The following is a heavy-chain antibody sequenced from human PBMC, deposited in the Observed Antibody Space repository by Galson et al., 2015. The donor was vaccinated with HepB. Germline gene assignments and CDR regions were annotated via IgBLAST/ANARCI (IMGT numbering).Heavy chain of an antibody. V-gene: IGHV5-51*03. CDR3: ARLTFNYDDSSGYYYDY. J-gene: IGHJ4*02. CDR1: GYSFTSYW. D-gene: IGHD3-22*01. CDR2: IYPGDSDT. Sequence: QSGAEVKKPGESLKISCKGSGYSFTSYWIGWVRQMPGKGLEWMGIIYPGDSDTRYSPSFQGRVTISADKSISTAYLQWSSLKASDTAMYYCARLTFNYDDSSGYYYDYWGQGTLVTVSS.